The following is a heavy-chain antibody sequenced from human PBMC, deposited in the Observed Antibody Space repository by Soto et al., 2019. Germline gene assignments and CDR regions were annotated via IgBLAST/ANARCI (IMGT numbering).Heavy chain of an antibody. D-gene: IGHD6-6*01. CDR2: INAHSGGT. CDR1: GFSFTGYY. V-gene: IGHV1-2*02. CDR3: AKDLTRQLAYWLDP. Sequence: ASVKVSCKASGFSFTGYYIHWLRQAPGQGLEWMGWINAHSGGTEYAQKSQGRVTLTRDTSIATAYLTLTSLTSDDTALYYCAKDLTRQLAYWLDPWGQGTQVTVSS. J-gene: IGHJ5*02.